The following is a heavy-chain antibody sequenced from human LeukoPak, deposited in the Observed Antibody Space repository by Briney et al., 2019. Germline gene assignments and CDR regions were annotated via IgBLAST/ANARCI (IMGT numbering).Heavy chain of an antibody. V-gene: IGHV3-30-3*01. D-gene: IGHD1-26*01. CDR2: ISYDGSNK. CDR1: GFTFSSYA. J-gene: IGHJ3*02. Sequence: PGGSLRLSCAASGFTFSSYAMHWVRQAPGKGLEGVAVISYDGSNKYYADSVKGRFTISRDNSKNTLYLQMNSLRAEDTAVYYCARSIVGATRGAFDIWGQGTMVTVSS. CDR3: ARSIVGATRGAFDI.